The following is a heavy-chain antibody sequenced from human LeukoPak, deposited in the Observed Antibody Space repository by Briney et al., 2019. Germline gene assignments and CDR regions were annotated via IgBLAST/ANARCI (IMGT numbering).Heavy chain of an antibody. Sequence: GGSLRLSCAASGFTFDDSGMSWVRQAPGEGLEWVSGIDWSGDSTGYADSVKGRFTISRDNAKNSLYLQMDSLRAEDTAVYYCAKYQTGTWTSYDSSDIWGQGTLVTVSS. CDR1: GFTFDDSG. CDR3: AKYQTGTWTSYDSSDI. V-gene: IGHV3-20*04. CDR2: IDWSGDST. D-gene: IGHD1-7*01. J-gene: IGHJ3*02.